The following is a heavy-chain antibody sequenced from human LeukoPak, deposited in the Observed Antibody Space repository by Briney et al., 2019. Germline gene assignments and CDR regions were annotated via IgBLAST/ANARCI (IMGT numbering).Heavy chain of an antibody. J-gene: IGHJ4*02. Sequence: GGSLRLSCAASGFTFSSYSMNWVRQAPGKGLEWVSSISSSSSYIYYADSVKGRFTISRDNAKNSLYLQMNSLRAEDTAVYYCVRVVGYYDSSGHSDYWGQGTLVTVSS. V-gene: IGHV3-21*01. CDR1: GFTFSSYS. CDR3: VRVVGYYDSSGHSDY. D-gene: IGHD3-22*01. CDR2: ISSSSSYI.